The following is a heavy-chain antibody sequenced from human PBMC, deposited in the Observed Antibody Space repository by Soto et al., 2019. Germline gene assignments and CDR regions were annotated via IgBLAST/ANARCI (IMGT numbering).Heavy chain of an antibody. Sequence: ASVKVSCKTFGGTFSRYAISWVRLAPGQGLEWMGGIIFFFGSVNYAQKFQGRVTITADESTDTAYMELSGLRSEDTAVYYCARDSPRSPGGGNTFDIWGQGALVTVSS. CDR2: IIFFFGSV. D-gene: IGHD3-16*01. CDR1: GGTFSRYA. J-gene: IGHJ3*02. V-gene: IGHV1-69*13. CDR3: ARDSPRSPGGGNTFDI.